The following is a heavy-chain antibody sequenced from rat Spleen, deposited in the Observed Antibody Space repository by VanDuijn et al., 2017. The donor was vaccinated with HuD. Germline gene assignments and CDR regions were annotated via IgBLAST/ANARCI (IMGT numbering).Heavy chain of an antibody. D-gene: IGHD1-5*01. CDR2: LNTGGSYP. CDR1: GFTFSDYN. CDR3: ARHGGYRYNWGYVMDA. J-gene: IGHJ4*01. Sequence: EVQLVESGGGLVQPGRSLKLSCAASGFTFSDYNMAWVRQAPKKGLEWVASLNTGGSYPYYRSSAKGRFTISRDSAKSTLYLQMNSLRSEDTATYYCARHGGYRYNWGYVMDAWGQGASVTVSS. V-gene: IGHV5-25*01.